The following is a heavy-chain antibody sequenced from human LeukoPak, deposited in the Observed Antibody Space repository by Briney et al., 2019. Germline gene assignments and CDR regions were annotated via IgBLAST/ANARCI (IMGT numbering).Heavy chain of an antibody. CDR2: IIPIFGTA. D-gene: IGHD4-17*01. Sequence: ASVKVSCKASGGTFSSYAISWVRQAPEQGLEWMGGIIPIFGTANYAQKFQGRVTITADESTSTAYMELSSLRSEDTAVYYCASAGTSYGDQFFDYWGQGTLVTVSS. CDR3: ASAGTSYGDQFFDY. J-gene: IGHJ4*02. V-gene: IGHV1-69*13. CDR1: GGTFSSYA.